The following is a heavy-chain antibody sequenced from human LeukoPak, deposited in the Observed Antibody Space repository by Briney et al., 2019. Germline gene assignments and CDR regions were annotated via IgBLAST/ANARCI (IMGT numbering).Heavy chain of an antibody. J-gene: IGHJ4*02. Sequence: PGGSLRLSWPTSGFAASSSYMSWVRRAPGKGLDWVSILYSSGSTYYADSVKGRFTISRDISKNTLYLEMNSLRVEDTAVYYCARHGTYCKIGSCYWVDTPMVDSWGQGVLVTVSS. CDR3: ARHGTYCKIGSCYWVDTPMVDS. V-gene: IGHV3-66*04. D-gene: IGHD2-15*01. CDR1: GFAASSSY. CDR2: LYSSGST.